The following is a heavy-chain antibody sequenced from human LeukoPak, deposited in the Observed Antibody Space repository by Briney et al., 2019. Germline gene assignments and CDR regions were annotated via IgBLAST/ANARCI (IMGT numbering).Heavy chain of an antibody. D-gene: IGHD2-21*01. V-gene: IGHV4-39*01. J-gene: IGHJ6*03. CDR2: ILHSGYT. CDR1: GGSLGRSKTY. CDR3: ARHRGGGCYHYMDV. Sequence: PSDTLSLTCTVSGGSLGRSKTYWGWIRQTPGKGLEWLGTILHSGYTYNNPSLKSRVTMSVDSSKNQFSLSLSSVTAADTAVYFCARHRGGGCYHYMDVWGKGTTVIVSS.